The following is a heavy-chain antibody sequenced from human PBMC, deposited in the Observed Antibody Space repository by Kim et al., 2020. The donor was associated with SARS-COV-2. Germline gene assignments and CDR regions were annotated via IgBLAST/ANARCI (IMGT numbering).Heavy chain of an antibody. CDR2: ISASGGST. Sequence: GGSLRLSCAASGFTFSSYTMNWVRQFPGKGLEWVSGISASGGSTYYADSVKGRFTISRDKSKKTLYLQMDSLRVEDTALYYCAKDRGWGFGLNRMDVWGQGTTVTVSS. J-gene: IGHJ6*02. V-gene: IGHV3-23*01. CDR3: AKDRGWGFGLNRMDV. CDR1: GFTFSSYT. D-gene: IGHD3-10*01.